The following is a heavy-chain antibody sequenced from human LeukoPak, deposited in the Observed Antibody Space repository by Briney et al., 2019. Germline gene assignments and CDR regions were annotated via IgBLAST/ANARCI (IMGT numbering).Heavy chain of an antibody. CDR1: GGSFSGYY. CDR3: ARTPDY. Sequence: SETLSLTCAVYGGSFSGYYWSWIRQPPGKGLGWIGEISHSGSTNYNPSLKSRVTISVDTSKNQFSLKLSSVTAADTAVYYCARTPDYWGQGTLVTVSS. V-gene: IGHV4-34*01. CDR2: ISHSGST. J-gene: IGHJ4*02.